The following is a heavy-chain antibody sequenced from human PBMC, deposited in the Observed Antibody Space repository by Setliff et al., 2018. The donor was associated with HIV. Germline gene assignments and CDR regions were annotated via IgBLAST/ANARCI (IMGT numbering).Heavy chain of an antibody. CDR3: ARDPRLTALGL. J-gene: IGHJ3*01. V-gene: IGHV4-39*07. CDR2: VFHEGYT. CDR1: GGPIISFDYY. Sequence: SETLSLTCTVSGGPIISFDYYWGWIRQSPGKGLEWIGSVFHEGYTYFNPSLESRVTISIDTSKSQFSLMLKSVTAADTARYFCARDPRLTALGLWGPGTMVTVSS.